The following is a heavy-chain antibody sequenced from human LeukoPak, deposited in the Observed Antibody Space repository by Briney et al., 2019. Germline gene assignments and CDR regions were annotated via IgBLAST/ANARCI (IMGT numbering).Heavy chain of an antibody. CDR3: AKGGDXYNYYFDY. J-gene: IGHJ4*02. CDR1: GFTFSDYA. V-gene: IGHV3-23*01. CDR2: ISGSGGSI. Sequence: GGSLRLSCTASGFTFSDYAMSWVRQAPGKGLEWVSGISGSGGSIRYADSVKGRFIISRDNSKNTLYLQMNSLRAEDTAVYYCAKGGDXYNYYFDYWGQETLVTVSS. D-gene: IGHD5-24*01.